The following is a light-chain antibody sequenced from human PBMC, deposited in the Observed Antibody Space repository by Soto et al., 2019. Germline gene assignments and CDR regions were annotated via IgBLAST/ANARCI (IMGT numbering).Light chain of an antibody. Sequence: QSALTQPASVSGSPGQSTTISCTGTSSDVGGYNHVSWYQHSPGKAPKLILFAVSDRPSGVSHRFSGSKSGNTASLTISGLQADDEADYYCCSYTSLSTVVFGGGTKLTVL. V-gene: IGLV2-14*01. CDR2: AVS. CDR3: CSYTSLSTVV. CDR1: SSDVGGYNH. J-gene: IGLJ2*01.